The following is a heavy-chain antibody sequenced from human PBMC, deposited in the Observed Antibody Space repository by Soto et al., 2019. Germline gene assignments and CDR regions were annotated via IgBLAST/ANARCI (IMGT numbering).Heavy chain of an antibody. Sequence: LSLTCTVSGGSISSYYWSWIRQPPGKGLEWIGYIYYSGSTNYNPSLKSRVTISVDTSKNQFSLKLSSVTAADTAVYYCARDGMVRGVIPPGWFDPWGQGTLVTVSS. D-gene: IGHD3-10*01. CDR1: GGSISSYY. CDR3: ARDGMVRGVIPPGWFDP. J-gene: IGHJ5*02. CDR2: IYYSGST. V-gene: IGHV4-59*01.